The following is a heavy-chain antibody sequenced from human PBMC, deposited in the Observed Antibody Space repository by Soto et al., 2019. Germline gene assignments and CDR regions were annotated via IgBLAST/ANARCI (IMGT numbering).Heavy chain of an antibody. CDR1: GGSISSGGYY. D-gene: IGHD3-22*01. V-gene: IGHV4-31*03. CDR3: ARSSGYADWFDP. CDR2: IYNSGST. J-gene: IGHJ5*02. Sequence: QVQLQESGPGLVKPSQTLSLTCTVSGGSISSGGYYWSWIRQHPGKGLQWIGYIYNSGSTYYNPSLKSRVTIAVDTSKYQYSLKLRSVTAADTAVYYCARSSGYADWFDPWGQGTLVTVSS.